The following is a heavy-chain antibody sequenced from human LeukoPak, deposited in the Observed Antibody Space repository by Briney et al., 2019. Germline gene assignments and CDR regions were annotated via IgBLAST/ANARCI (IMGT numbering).Heavy chain of an antibody. CDR2: IIPIFGTA. J-gene: IGHJ4*02. V-gene: IGHV1-69*01. D-gene: IGHD5-24*01. CDR1: GGTFSSYA. Sequence: GASVKVSCKASGGTFSSYAISWVRQAPGQGLEWMGGIIPIFGTANYAQKFQGRVTITADESTSTAYMELSSPRSEDTAVYYCASGRDGYNGFDYWGQGTLVTVSS. CDR3: ASGRDGYNGFDY.